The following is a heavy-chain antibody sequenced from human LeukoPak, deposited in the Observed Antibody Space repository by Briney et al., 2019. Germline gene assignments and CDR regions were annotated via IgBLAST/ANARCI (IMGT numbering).Heavy chain of an antibody. D-gene: IGHD2-15*01. Sequence: PSEALSLTCTVSGGSISSSSYYWGWIRQPPGKGLEWIGSIYYSGSTYYNPSLKSRVTISVDTSKNQFSLKLSSVTAADTAVYYCARDQAGIVVVVAAREADAFDIWGQGTMVTVSS. CDR2: IYYSGST. CDR3: ARDQAGIVVVVAAREADAFDI. J-gene: IGHJ3*02. CDR1: GGSISSSSYY. V-gene: IGHV4-39*02.